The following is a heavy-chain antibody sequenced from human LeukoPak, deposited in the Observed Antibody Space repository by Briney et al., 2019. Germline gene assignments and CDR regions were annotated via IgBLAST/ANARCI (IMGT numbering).Heavy chain of an antibody. CDR2: FDPEDGET. J-gene: IGHJ3*02. CDR1: GYTLTELS. V-gene: IGHV1-24*01. D-gene: IGHD5-18*01. Sequence: ASVKVSCKVSGYTLTELSMHWVRQAPGKGLEWMGGFDPEDGETIYAQKFQGRVTMTEDTSTDTAYMELSSLRSEDTAVYYCATGSYSYGAARDAFDIWGQGTMVTVSS. CDR3: ATGSYSYGAARDAFDI.